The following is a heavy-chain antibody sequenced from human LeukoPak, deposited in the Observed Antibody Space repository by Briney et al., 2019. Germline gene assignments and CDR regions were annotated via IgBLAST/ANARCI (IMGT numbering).Heavy chain of an antibody. CDR1: GGSISSSSYY. Sequence: SETLSLTSTVSGGSISSSSYYWGWIRQPPGKGLEWIGNIYYSGSTFYNPSLKSRVTISLDTSKHQFSLKLTSVTAADTAVYYCAREWDTSSFDPRASGNHWGQGTPVTVSS. V-gene: IGHV4-39*07. CDR2: IYYSGST. D-gene: IGHD3-10*01. J-gene: IGHJ5*02. CDR3: AREWDTSSFDPRASGNH.